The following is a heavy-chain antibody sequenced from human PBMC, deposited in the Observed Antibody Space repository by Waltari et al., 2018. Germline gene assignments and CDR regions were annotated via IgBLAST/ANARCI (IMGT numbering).Heavy chain of an antibody. CDR1: GGSISSSSYY. CDR3: ARQRQQLVIDY. CDR2: IYYSGST. D-gene: IGHD6-13*01. Sequence: QLQLQESGPGLVKPSETLSLTCTVSGGSISSSSYYWGWIRQPPGKGLEWIGSIYYSGSTYYNPSLKSRVTISVDTSKNQFSLKLSSVTAADTAVYYCARQRQQLVIDYWGQGTLVTVSS. J-gene: IGHJ4*02. V-gene: IGHV4-39*01.